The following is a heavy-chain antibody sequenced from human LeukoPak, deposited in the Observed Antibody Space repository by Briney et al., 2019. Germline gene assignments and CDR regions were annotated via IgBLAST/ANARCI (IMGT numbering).Heavy chain of an antibody. J-gene: IGHJ3*02. CDR2: INSDGSST. D-gene: IGHD6-19*01. Sequence: GGSLRLSCAASGFTFSSYWMHWVRQAPGKGLVWVSRINSDGSSTSYADSVKGRFTISRDNAKNTLYLQMNSLRAEDTAVYYCAKADSSGWHIALCAFDIWGQGTMVTVSS. CDR1: GFTFSSYW. CDR3: AKADSSGWHIALCAFDI. V-gene: IGHV3-74*01.